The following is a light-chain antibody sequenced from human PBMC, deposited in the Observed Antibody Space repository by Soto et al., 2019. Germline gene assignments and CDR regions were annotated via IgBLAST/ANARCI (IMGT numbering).Light chain of an antibody. CDR3: SSYTSTILYV. Sequence: QSVLTQPASVSGSLGQSITISCTGSNSDVGGHNYVSWYQQHPGKAPKLMIYEVGIRPSGVSTRFSGSKSGNTASLTISGLQAEDEADYYCSSYTSTILYVFGTGTNVTVL. V-gene: IGLV2-14*01. CDR1: NSDVGGHNY. J-gene: IGLJ1*01. CDR2: EVG.